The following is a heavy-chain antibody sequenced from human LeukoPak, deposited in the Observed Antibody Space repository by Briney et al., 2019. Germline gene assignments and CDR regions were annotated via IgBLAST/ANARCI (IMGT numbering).Heavy chain of an antibody. CDR2: ISGSGGRT. CDR3: AKDLAPPFNYYDSSGYYYYYYGMDV. J-gene: IGHJ6*02. Sequence: GGSLRLSCAASGFTFNTYAINWVRQAPGKGLEWVSAISGSGGRTYYSDSVKGRFTISRDNAKNSLYLQMNSLRAEDTALYYCAKDLAPPFNYYDSSGYYYYYYGMDVWGQGTTVTVSS. D-gene: IGHD3-22*01. CDR1: GFTFNTYA. V-gene: IGHV3-23*01.